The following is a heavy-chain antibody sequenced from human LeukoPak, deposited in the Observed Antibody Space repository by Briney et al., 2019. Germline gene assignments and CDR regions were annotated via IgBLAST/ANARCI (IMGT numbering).Heavy chain of an antibody. Sequence: GGSLRLSCAASGFTFSSYSMNWVRQAPGKGLEWVSSISSSSSYIYYADSVKGRFTISRDNSKNTLYLQMNSLRAEDTAVYYCARGGVDTAMYYFDYWGQGTLVTVSS. CDR2: ISSSSSYI. CDR3: ARGGVDTAMYYFDY. D-gene: IGHD5-18*01. V-gene: IGHV3-21*04. J-gene: IGHJ4*02. CDR1: GFTFSSYS.